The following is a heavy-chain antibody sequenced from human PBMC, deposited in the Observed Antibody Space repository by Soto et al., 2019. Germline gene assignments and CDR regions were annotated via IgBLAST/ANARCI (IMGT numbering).Heavy chain of an antibody. CDR3: ARARGYYGMDV. J-gene: IGHJ6*02. D-gene: IGHD3-10*01. Sequence: SETLSLTCAVYGGSFSGYYWSWIRQPPGKGLEWIGEINHSGSTNYNPSLKSRVTISVDTSKNQFSLKLSSVTAADTAVYYCARARGYYGMDVWGQGTTVTXXS. CDR2: INHSGST. V-gene: IGHV4-34*01. CDR1: GGSFSGYY.